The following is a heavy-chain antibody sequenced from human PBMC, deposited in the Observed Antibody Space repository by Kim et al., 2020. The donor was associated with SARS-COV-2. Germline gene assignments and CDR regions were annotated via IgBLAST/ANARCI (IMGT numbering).Heavy chain of an antibody. CDR2: IYYSGST. D-gene: IGHD3-10*01. V-gene: IGHV4-31*03. CDR1: GGSISSGGYY. Sequence: SETLSLTCTVSGGSISSGGYYWSWIRQHPGKGLEWIGYIYYSGSTYYNPSLKSRVTISVDTSKNQFSLKLSSVTAADTAVYYCARDRLPNYYYGSGSGFRAGMDVWGQGTTVTVSS. J-gene: IGHJ6*02. CDR3: ARDRLPNYYYGSGSGFRAGMDV.